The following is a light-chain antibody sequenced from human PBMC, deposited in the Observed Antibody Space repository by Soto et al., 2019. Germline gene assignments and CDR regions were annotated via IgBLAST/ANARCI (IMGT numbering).Light chain of an antibody. J-gene: IGLJ2*01. V-gene: IGLV1-40*01. CDR3: QSYDSSLSGSVV. Sequence: QSVLTQPPSVSGAPGQRVTISCTGSSSNIGAGYDVHWYQQLPGTAPKLLIYGNSNRPSGVPDRFSGSKSGTSASLAITGLQAEDVAVYYCQSYDSSLSGSVVFGGGTKLTVL. CDR2: GNS. CDR1: SSNIGAGYD.